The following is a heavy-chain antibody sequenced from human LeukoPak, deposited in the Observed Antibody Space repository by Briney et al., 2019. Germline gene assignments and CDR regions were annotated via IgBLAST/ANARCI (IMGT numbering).Heavy chain of an antibody. Sequence: ASVTVSCKVSGYTLTELSMHWVRQAPGKGLEWMGGFDPEDGETIYAQKFQGRVTMTEDTSTDAAYMELSSLRSEDTAVYYCATAHSNYNYYGMDVWGQGTTVTVSS. CDR2: FDPEDGET. CDR1: GYTLTELS. V-gene: IGHV1-24*01. CDR3: ATAHSNYNYYGMDV. D-gene: IGHD4-11*01. J-gene: IGHJ6*02.